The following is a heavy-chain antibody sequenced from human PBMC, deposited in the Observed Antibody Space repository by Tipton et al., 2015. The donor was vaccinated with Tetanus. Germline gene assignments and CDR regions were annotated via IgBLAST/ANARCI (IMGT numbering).Heavy chain of an antibody. Sequence: QMQLVQSGAEMKKPGASVKVSCKASGYTFTGYYIYWVRQAPGQGLEWMGWIDPNSGGTVYAQKFQGRVTMTRDTSITTGYMELSSLRSDDTAVYYCARDRGDYIYYGMDVWGPGTTVTVSS. J-gene: IGHJ6*02. D-gene: IGHD3-22*01. CDR3: ARDRGDYIYYGMDV. CDR2: IDPNSGGT. V-gene: IGHV1-2*02. CDR1: GYTFTGYY.